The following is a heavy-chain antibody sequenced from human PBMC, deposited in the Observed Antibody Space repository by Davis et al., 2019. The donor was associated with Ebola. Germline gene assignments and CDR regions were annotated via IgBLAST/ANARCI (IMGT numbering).Heavy chain of an antibody. CDR3: AGKNTAVIEY. D-gene: IGHD5-18*01. CDR1: GFTFSGSA. Sequence: GESLKISCAASGFTFSGSAMHWVRQASGKGLEWVGRIRSKANSYATAYAASVKGRFTISRDDSKNTAYLQMNSLRAEDTAVYYCAGKNTAVIEYWGQGTLVTVSS. V-gene: IGHV3-73*01. CDR2: IRSKANSYAT. J-gene: IGHJ4*02.